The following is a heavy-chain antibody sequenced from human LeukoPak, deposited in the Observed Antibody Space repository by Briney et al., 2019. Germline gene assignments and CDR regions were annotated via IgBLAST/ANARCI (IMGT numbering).Heavy chain of an antibody. CDR3: ATNRGEQLVPFY. Sequence: GASVKVSCKVSGYTFTSYYMHWVRQAPGQGLEWMGIINPSGGSTSCAQKFQGRVTMTRDTSTSTVYMELSSLRSEDTAVYYCATNRGEQLVPFYWGQGTLVTVSS. CDR2: INPSGGST. CDR1: GYTFTSYY. V-gene: IGHV1-46*01. D-gene: IGHD6-6*01. J-gene: IGHJ4*02.